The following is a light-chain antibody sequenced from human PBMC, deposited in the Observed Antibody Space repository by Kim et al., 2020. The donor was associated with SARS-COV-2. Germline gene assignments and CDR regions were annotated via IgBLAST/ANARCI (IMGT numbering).Light chain of an antibody. CDR3: GSWDDGKKWM. J-gene: IGLJ3*02. V-gene: IGLV1-47*01. Sequence: QSVLTQPASASGTPGQRVTISCSGSSSNSGNNYVFWYQQLPGAAPKVLIYRNTLRPSGVPDRFSGSKSGSSASLAISGLRPEDEADYYCGSWDDGKKWMFGGGTQLTVL. CDR2: RNT. CDR1: SSNSGNNY.